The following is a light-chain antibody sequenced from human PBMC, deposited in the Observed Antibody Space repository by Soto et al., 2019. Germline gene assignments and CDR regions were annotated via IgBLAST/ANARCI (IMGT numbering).Light chain of an antibody. Sequence: DIQMTQSPSTLSASVGDRVTITCRASQSISSWLAWYQQKTGKAPKLLIYKASSLEGGVPSRFSGRGSGTEFTLTISSLQPDDFATYYCQQYNSYSQTFGQGTKVEVK. V-gene: IGKV1-5*03. CDR2: KAS. CDR3: QQYNSYSQT. J-gene: IGKJ1*01. CDR1: QSISSW.